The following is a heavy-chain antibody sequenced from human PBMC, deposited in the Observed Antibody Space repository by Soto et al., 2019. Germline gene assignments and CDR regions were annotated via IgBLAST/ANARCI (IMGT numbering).Heavy chain of an antibody. D-gene: IGHD3-3*01. CDR3: ARDRIDFWSGYAYGMDV. Sequence: GGSLRLSCAASGFTFSSYSMNWVRQAPGKGLEWVSSISSSSSYIYYADSVKGRFTISRDNAKNSLYLQMNSLRAEDTAVYYCARDRIDFWSGYAYGMDVWGQGTTVTVSS. CDR2: ISSSSSYI. V-gene: IGHV3-21*01. CDR1: GFTFSSYS. J-gene: IGHJ6*02.